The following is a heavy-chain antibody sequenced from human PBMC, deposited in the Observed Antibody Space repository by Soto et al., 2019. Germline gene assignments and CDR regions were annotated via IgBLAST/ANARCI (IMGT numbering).Heavy chain of an antibody. CDR1: GGTFSSYA. J-gene: IGHJ5*02. V-gene: IGHV1-69*13. Sequence: SVKVSCKASGGTFSSYAISWVRQAPGQGLEWMGGIIPIFGTANYAQKFQGRVTITADESTSTAYMELSSLRSEDTAVYYCEKERRGLNCFDPWGQGTLVTVSS. CDR3: EKERRGLNCFDP. CDR2: IIPIFGTA. D-gene: IGHD1-1*01.